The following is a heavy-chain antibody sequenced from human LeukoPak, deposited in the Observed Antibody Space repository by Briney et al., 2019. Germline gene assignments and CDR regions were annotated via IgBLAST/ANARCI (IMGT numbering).Heavy chain of an antibody. J-gene: IGHJ4*02. CDR1: GGSFSGYY. CDR2: IYTSGST. Sequence: SETLSLTCAVYGGSFSGYYWSWIRQPPGKGLEWIGRIYTSGSTNYNPSLKSRVTISVDTSKNQFSLKLSSVTAADTAVYYCARTGLYDSLNLWGQGTLVTVSS. CDR3: ARTGLYDSLNL. V-gene: IGHV4-4*08. D-gene: IGHD3-22*01.